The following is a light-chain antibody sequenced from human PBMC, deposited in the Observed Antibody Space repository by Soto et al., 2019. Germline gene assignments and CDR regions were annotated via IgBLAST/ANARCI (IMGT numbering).Light chain of an antibody. CDR1: QSVSGSS. Sequence: EILLSQSPGTLFLSPGERATLSCRASQSVSGSSLAWYQHRPGQAPRLLIYGTSSRATDIPDRFSGSGSETDFTLTISRLEPEDFAVYYCQQYGSLLTFGGGTKVDIK. V-gene: IGKV3-20*01. CDR3: QQYGSLLT. CDR2: GTS. J-gene: IGKJ4*01.